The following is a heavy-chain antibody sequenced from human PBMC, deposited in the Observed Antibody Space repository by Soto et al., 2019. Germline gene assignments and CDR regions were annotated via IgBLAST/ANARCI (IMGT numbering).Heavy chain of an antibody. CDR1: GVSISSNY. D-gene: IGHD3-3*01. J-gene: IGHJ6*02. CDR2: IHYSGST. CDR3: ARSYPNTIFGVVPSRGLDV. V-gene: IGHV4-59*01. Sequence: SETLSLTCIVSGVSISSNYWSWIRQPPGQGLEWIGYIHYSGSTNFNPSLKNRVIMSVDTSKNQFSLRLSSVIAADTAVYYCARSYPNTIFGVVPSRGLDVWGQGATVTVSS.